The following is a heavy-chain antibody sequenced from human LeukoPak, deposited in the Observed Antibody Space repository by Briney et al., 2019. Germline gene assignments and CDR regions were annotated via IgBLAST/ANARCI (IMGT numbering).Heavy chain of an antibody. V-gene: IGHV1-69*05. J-gene: IGHJ5*02. CDR3: ARGRVLRFFNVLDWFDP. Sequence: SVKVSCKASGGTFSSYAISWVRQAPGQGLEWMGGIIPIFGTANYAQKLQGRVTITTDESTSTAHMELSSLRSEDTAVYYCARGRVLRFFNVLDWFDPWGQGTLVTVSS. CDR2: IIPIFGTA. D-gene: IGHD3-3*01. CDR1: GGTFSSYA.